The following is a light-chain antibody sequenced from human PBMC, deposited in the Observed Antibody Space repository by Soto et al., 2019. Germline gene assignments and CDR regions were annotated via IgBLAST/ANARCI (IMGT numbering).Light chain of an antibody. CDR1: QSFARNY. J-gene: IGKJ4*01. V-gene: IGKV3-20*01. Sequence: EIVLTQSPGTLSLSPGERATLSCRASQSFARNYLAWYQQKPGQAPGLLIYTASSRATGIPARFSGSGSGSALTLTISRLESEDFALYYCLQYATSPLTFGGGTKVEI. CDR2: TAS. CDR3: LQYATSPLT.